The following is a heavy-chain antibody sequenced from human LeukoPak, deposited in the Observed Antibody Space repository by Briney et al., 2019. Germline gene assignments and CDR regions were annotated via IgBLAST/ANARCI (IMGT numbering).Heavy chain of an antibody. J-gene: IGHJ4*02. D-gene: IGHD4-11*01. V-gene: IGHV3-20*04. CDR1: GCKFDDYG. CDR3: ARYDYNNYVGYYDH. Sequence: GGSLRLSCAASGCKFDDYGMSWVRQAPGKGLEWVSGINWSGGSIDYADSVKGRFTISRDNAKNSLYLQMNSLRAEDTALYYCARYDYNNYVGYYDHWGQGALVAVSS. CDR2: INWSGGSI.